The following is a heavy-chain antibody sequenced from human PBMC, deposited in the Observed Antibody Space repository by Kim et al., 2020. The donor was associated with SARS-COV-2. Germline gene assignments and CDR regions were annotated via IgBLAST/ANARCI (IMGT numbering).Heavy chain of an antibody. CDR3: ARHSRSLNYFDN. CDR2: YDCSDSWT. V-gene: IGHV5-10-1*01. Sequence: GESLKISCKSSGYDFGDYFITWVRQMPGKGLEWMGRYDCSDSWTDYSPSFRGHVTLSRDKSLGTASLQWSSLRSSDTALYYCARHSRSLNYFDNRGQG. J-gene: IGHJ4*02. CDR1: GYDFGDYF. D-gene: IGHD3-10*01.